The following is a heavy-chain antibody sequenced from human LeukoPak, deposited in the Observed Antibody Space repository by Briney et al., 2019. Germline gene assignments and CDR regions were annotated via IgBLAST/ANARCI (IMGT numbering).Heavy chain of an antibody. CDR1: GFTFSNAW. CDR3: TTLKDIVVVVAATPDYYYYMDV. D-gene: IGHD2-15*01. CDR2: IKSKTDGGTT. J-gene: IGHJ6*03. Sequence: PGGSLRLSCAASGFTFSNAWMSWVRQAQGQGLEWVGRIKSKTDGGTTDYAAPVKGRFTISRDDSKNTLYLQMNSLKTEDTAVYYCTTLKDIVVVVAATPDYYYYMDVWGKGTTVTVSS. V-gene: IGHV3-15*01.